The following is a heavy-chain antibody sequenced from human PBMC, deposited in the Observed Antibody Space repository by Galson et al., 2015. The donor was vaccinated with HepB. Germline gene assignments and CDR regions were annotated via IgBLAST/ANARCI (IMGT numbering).Heavy chain of an antibody. D-gene: IGHD3-16*02. CDR1: GFTFSTFD. J-gene: IGHJ2*01. V-gene: IGHV3-13*01. Sequence: SLRLSCAASGFTFSTFDMHWVRQTTGQGLEWVSTIGTAGDTYYPDSVKGRFTISREDAKYFLFLQMNNLLAGDTAVYYCARSRRSTNPWADFPWENYRSPTTYRYFDLWGRGTQVTVSS. CDR3: ARSRRSTNPWADFPWENYRSPTTYRYFDL. CDR2: IGTAGDT.